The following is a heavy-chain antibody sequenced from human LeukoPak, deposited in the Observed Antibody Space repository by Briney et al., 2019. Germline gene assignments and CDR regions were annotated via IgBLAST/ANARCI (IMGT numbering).Heavy chain of an antibody. Sequence: ETLSLTCTVSGGSISSYYWSWIRQPPGKGLERIGYIYYSGSTNYNPSLKSRVTISVDTSKNQFSLKLSSVTAADTAVYYCARRRELLRPFDYWGQGTLVTVSS. D-gene: IGHD1-26*01. V-gene: IGHV4-59*01. CDR2: IYYSGST. CDR3: ARRRELLRPFDY. J-gene: IGHJ4*02. CDR1: GGSISSYY.